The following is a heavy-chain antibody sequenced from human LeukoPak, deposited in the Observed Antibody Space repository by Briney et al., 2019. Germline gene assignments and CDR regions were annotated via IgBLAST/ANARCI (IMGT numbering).Heavy chain of an antibody. Sequence: PSETLSLTCAVYGGSFSGYYWSWIRQPPGKGLEWIGEINHSGSTNYNPSLKSRVTISVDTSKNQFSLKLSSVTAADTAVYYCARDFGYSYGYVAAFDIWGQGTMVTVSS. CDR1: GGSFSGYY. J-gene: IGHJ3*02. CDR3: ARDFGYSYGYVAAFDI. D-gene: IGHD5-18*01. V-gene: IGHV4-34*01. CDR2: INHSGST.